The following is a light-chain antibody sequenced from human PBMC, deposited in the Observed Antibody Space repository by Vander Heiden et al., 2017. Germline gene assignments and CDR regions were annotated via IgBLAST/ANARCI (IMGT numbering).Light chain of an antibody. CDR1: SSHVGSYNR. J-gene: IGLJ2*01. V-gene: IGLV2-18*02. CDR3: SSYTSSSTVV. CDR2: EVS. Sequence: QSALTQPPSVSGSPGQSVTIPCTGTSSHVGSYNRVSWYQQPPGTAPKLMIYEVSNRPSGVPDRFSGSKSGNTASLTISGLQAEDEADYYCSSYTSSSTVVFGGGTKLTVL.